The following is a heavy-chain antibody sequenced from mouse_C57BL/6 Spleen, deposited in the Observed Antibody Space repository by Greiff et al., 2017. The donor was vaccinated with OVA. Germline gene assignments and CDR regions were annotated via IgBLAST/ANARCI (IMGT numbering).Heavy chain of an antibody. V-gene: IGHV2-3*01. CDR2: IWGDGST. D-gene: IGHD2-4*01. CDR1: GFSLTSYG. CDR3: AKWGLRRWLYAMDY. Sequence: VKLVESGPGLVAPSQSLSITCTVSGFSLTSYGVSWVRQPPGKGLEWLGVIWGDGSTNYHSALISRLSISKDNSKSQVFLKLNSLRTDDTATYYCAKWGLRRWLYAMDYWGQGTSVTVSS. J-gene: IGHJ4*01.